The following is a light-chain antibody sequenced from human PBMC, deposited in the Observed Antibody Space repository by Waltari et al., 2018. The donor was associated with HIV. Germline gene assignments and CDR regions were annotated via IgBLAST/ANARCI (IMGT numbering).Light chain of an antibody. V-gene: IGLV2-8*01. Sequence: QSALTQPPSASGSPGQSVTISCTGTSSHVGVYNYISWYQQHPGKAPKLMIFEVTKRPSGVPDRVSGSKSGNTASLTVSGLQAEDEAVYYCCSYAGSDVVFGGGTKLTVL. CDR3: CSYAGSDVV. CDR2: EVT. J-gene: IGLJ2*01. CDR1: SSHVGVYNY.